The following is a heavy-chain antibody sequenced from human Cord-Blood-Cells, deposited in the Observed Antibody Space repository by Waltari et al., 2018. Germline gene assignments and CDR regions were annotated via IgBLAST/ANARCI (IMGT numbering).Heavy chain of an antibody. CDR1: GYTFTSYD. CDR2: MNPNSGNT. D-gene: IGHD2-2*01. J-gene: IGHJ6*03. V-gene: IGHV1-8*03. Sequence: QVQLVQSGAEVKKPGASVKVSCKASGYTFTSYDINWVRQAPGQGLEWMGWMNPNSGNTGYAQKFQGRVTITRNTSISTAYMELSSLRSEDTAVYYCARNVVVPAGDYYYYMDVWGKGTTVTVSS. CDR3: ARNVVVPAGDYYYYMDV.